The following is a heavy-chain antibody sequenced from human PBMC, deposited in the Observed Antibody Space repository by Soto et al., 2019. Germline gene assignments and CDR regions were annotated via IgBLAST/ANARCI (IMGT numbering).Heavy chain of an antibody. CDR1: GFTVSSNY. CDR2: IYSGGST. J-gene: IGHJ6*02. Sequence: GVSLRLSCAASGFTVSSNYMSWVRQAPGKGLEWVSVIYSGGSTYYADSVKGRFTISRDNSKNTLYLQMNSLRAEDTAVYYCARVNPLVYYYGMDVWGQGTTVTVYS. V-gene: IGHV3-53*01. CDR3: ARVNPLVYYYGMDV. D-gene: IGHD6-6*01.